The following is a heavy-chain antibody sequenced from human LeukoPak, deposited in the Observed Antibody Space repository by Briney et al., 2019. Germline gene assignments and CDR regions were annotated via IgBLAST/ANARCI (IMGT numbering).Heavy chain of an antibody. J-gene: IGHJ4*02. CDR1: GYTFTSYG. V-gene: IGHV1-18*01. CDR2: ISAYNGNT. D-gene: IGHD3-22*01. CDR3: TRPAYYDSSGYFIGFYFDY. Sequence: ASVRVSCKASGYTFTSYGISWVRQAPGEGLEWMGWISAYNGNTNYAQKLQGRVTMNTDTSTSTAYMELRSLRSDDTAVYYCTRPAYYDSSGYFIGFYFDYWGQGTLVTVSS.